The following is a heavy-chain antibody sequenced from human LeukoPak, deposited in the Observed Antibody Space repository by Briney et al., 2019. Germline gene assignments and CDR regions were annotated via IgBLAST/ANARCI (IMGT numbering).Heavy chain of an antibody. CDR2: IYYSGST. Sequence: SETLSLTCTVSGGSISSSSYYWGWIRQPPGKGLEWIGSIYYSGSTYYNPSPKSRVTISVDTSKNQFSLKLSSVTAADTAVHYCARETVLIVGAIDYWGQGTLVTVSS. D-gene: IGHD1-26*01. J-gene: IGHJ4*02. V-gene: IGHV4-39*07. CDR1: GGSISSSSYY. CDR3: ARETVLIVGAIDY.